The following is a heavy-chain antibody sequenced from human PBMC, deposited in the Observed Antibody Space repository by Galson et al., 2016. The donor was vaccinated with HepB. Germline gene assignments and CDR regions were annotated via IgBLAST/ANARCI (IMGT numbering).Heavy chain of an antibody. CDR3: ARDRVVDAGGDYPDALDF. V-gene: IGHV3-30-3*01. D-gene: IGHD2-21*01. CDR1: GYTFSFYA. J-gene: IGHJ3*01. Sequence: SLRLSCAASGYTFSFYAIHWVRQAPGKGLEWVAVISYDGSNQNYAGTVKGRFTITRENSKKEVYLHMTNLRVEDAAVYYCARDRVVDAGGDYPDALDFWGRGTMVTVAS. CDR2: ISYDGSNQ.